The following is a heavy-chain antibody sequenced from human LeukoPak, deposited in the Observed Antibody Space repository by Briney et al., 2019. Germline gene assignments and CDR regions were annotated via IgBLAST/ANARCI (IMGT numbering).Heavy chain of an antibody. D-gene: IGHD1-14*01. CDR1: GFTFSSYW. CDR3: ARGAGNYLFRAQKGLTD. CDR2: INSDGSST. V-gene: IGHV3-74*01. Sequence: GGSLRLSCAASGFTFSSYWMHWVRQAPGKGLVWVSRINSDGSSTSYADSVKGRFTISRDNAKNTLYLQMNSLRAEDTAVYYCARGAGNYLFRAQKGLTDWGQGTLVTVSS. J-gene: IGHJ4*02.